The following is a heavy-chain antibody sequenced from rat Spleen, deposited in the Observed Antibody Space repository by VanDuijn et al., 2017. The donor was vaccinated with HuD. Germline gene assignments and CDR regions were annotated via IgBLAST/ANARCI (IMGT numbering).Heavy chain of an antibody. CDR1: GFSLTSDG. V-gene: IGHV2S12*01. Sequence: QVQLKESGPGLVQPSQTLSLTCTVSGFSLTSDGVSWVRQPPGKGLEWIAAVSSGGNTYYDSTLKSRLSISRDTSKSQVFLKIYGLQTEDTAIDFCTREGHTMDRATYWFAYWGQGTLVTVSS. D-gene: IGHD1-9*01. CDR2: VSSGGNT. CDR3: TREGHTMDRATYWFAY. J-gene: IGHJ3*01.